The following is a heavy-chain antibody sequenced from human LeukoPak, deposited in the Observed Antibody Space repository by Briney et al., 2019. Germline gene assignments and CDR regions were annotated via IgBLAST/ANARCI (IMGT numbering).Heavy chain of an antibody. CDR3: AKRKHRIAAAGCDY. J-gene: IGHJ4*02. D-gene: IGHD6-13*01. CDR2: ISGSGGST. V-gene: IGHV3-23*01. CDR1: GFTFSSYA. Sequence: GGSLRLSCAASGFTFSSYAMSWVRQAPGKGLEWVSAISGSGGSTYYADSVKGRFTISRDNSKNTLYLQMNSPRAEDTAVYYCAKRKHRIAAAGCDYWGQGTLVTVSS.